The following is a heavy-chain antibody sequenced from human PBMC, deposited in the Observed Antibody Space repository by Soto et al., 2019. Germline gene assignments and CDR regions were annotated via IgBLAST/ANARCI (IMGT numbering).Heavy chain of an antibody. CDR2: IYYSGST. Sequence: PSETLSLTCTVSGGSISSGGYYWSWIRQHPGKGLEWIGYIYYSGSTYYNPSLKSRVTISVDTSKNQFSLKLSSVTAADTAVYYCARGTGNFYYYYGMDVWGQGTTVTVSS. J-gene: IGHJ6*02. V-gene: IGHV4-31*03. CDR1: GGSISSGGYY. D-gene: IGHD1-1*01. CDR3: ARGTGNFYYYYGMDV.